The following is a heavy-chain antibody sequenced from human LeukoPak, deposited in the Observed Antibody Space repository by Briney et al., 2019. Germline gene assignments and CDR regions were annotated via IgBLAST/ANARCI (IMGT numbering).Heavy chain of an antibody. V-gene: IGHV3-53*01. CDR2: IYSGVRT. Sequence: PGGSLRLSCAASGFTFSSYWMHWVRQAPGKGLQWVSVIYSGVRTYYADSVKGRFTISRDNSKNTLYLQMNSLRAEDTAVYYCAKDRPGYCTNGVCYIGYFQHWGQGTLVTVSS. CDR3: AKDRPGYCTNGVCYIGYFQH. J-gene: IGHJ1*01. CDR1: GFTFSSYW. D-gene: IGHD2-8*01.